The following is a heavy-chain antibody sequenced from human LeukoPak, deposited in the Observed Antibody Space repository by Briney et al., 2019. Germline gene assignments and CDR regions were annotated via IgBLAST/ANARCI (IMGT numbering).Heavy chain of an antibody. Sequence: ASVKVSCKASGYTFTSYGISWVRQATGQGLEWMGWMNPNSGNTGYAQKFQGRVTMTRNTSISTAYMELSSLRSEDTAVYYCARDLAVAGNPYYYGMDVWGQGTTVTVSS. CDR2: MNPNSGNT. V-gene: IGHV1-8*02. CDR1: GYTFTSYG. D-gene: IGHD6-19*01. J-gene: IGHJ6*02. CDR3: ARDLAVAGNPYYYGMDV.